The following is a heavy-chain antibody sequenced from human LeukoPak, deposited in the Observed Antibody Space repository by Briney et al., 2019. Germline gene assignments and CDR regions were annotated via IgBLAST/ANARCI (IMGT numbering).Heavy chain of an antibody. Sequence: GGSLRLSCAASGFTFSSYAMSWVRQAPGKGLEWVSAISGSGGSTYYADSVKGRFTISRDNSKNTLYLQMNSLRAEDTAVYYCAKEDLRYFDWFRAWGYFDYWGQGTLVTVSS. CDR3: AKEDLRYFDWFRAWGYFDY. CDR2: ISGSGGST. V-gene: IGHV3-23*01. CDR1: GFTFSSYA. J-gene: IGHJ4*02. D-gene: IGHD3-9*01.